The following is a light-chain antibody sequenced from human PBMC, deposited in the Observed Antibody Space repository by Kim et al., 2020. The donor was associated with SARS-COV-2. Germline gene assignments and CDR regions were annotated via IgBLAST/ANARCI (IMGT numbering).Light chain of an antibody. CDR3: QQYGTSPLT. Sequence: LSPGERATLSCSASQRVSSYLAWYQQKPGQAPRLLIYGASSRATGIPDRFSGSGSETDFTLTISRLDPEDFAMYYCQQYGTSPLTFGGGTKVDIK. CDR1: QRVSSY. J-gene: IGKJ4*01. CDR2: GAS. V-gene: IGKV3-20*01.